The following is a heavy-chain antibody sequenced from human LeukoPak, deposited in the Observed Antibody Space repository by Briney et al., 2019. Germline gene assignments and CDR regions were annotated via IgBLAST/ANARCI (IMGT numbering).Heavy chain of an antibody. D-gene: IGHD1-26*01. V-gene: IGHV3-23*01. CDR3: AKASGSYPYYFDY. CDR1: GFTFSSYA. J-gene: IGHJ4*02. Sequence: GGSLRLSCAASGFTFSSYAMSWVRQAPGKGLEWVSDADSVKGRFTISRDNSKNTLYLQMNSQRAEDTAVYYCAKASGSYPYYFDYWGQGTLVTVSS.